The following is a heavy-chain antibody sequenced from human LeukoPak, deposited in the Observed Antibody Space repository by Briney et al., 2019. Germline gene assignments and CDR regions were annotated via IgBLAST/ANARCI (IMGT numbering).Heavy chain of an antibody. CDR2: INHSGST. CDR3: ARESWDSGFDY. CDR1: GGSFSGYY. V-gene: IGHV4-34*01. Sequence: SETLSLSCAVYGGSFSGYYWSWIRQPPGKGLEWIGEINHSGSTNYNPSLKSRVTISVDTSKNQFSLKLSSVTAADTAVYYCARESWDSGFDYWGQGTLVTVSS. J-gene: IGHJ4*02. D-gene: IGHD1-26*01.